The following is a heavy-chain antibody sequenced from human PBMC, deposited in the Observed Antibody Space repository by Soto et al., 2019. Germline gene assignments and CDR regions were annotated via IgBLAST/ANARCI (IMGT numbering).Heavy chain of an antibody. V-gene: IGHV3-48*02. CDR2: ISSDSRIV. Sequence: GGSLRLSCVASGFSLSDYAVNWVRQAPGKGLKWVSFISSDSRIVYYADSVEGRFTVSRDNARNSVSLQMDSLRDEDAAVYYCARIKLVEWFFINVDVYDMDVWGQGTPVTVS. CDR3: ARIKLVEWFFINVDVYDMDV. D-gene: IGHD3-3*01. J-gene: IGHJ6*02. CDR1: GFSLSDYA.